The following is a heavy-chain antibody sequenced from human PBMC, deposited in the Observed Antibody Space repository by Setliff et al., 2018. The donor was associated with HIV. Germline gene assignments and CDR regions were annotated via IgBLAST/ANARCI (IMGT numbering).Heavy chain of an antibody. V-gene: IGHV3-23*01. CDR3: AKMAGRDGYDDAVDN. D-gene: IGHD5-12*01. Sequence: GGSLRLSCAASGFTFKNSAMSWVRQAPGEGLEWVSTISNSDGRTNYAASVKGRFTISRDNSKNTLYLQMNSLRDEDTAVYYCAKMAGRDGYDDAVDNWGQGTMVNVSS. CDR1: GFTFKNSA. J-gene: IGHJ3*02. CDR2: ISNSDGRT.